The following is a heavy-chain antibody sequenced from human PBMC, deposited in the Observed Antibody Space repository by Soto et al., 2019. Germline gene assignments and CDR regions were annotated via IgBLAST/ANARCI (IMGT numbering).Heavy chain of an antibody. CDR1: GYTFSSYC. CDR2: ISAYNGNT. Sequence: ASVKVSCKASGYTFSSYCISWVRQAPGQGLEWMGWISAYNGNTNYAQKLQGRVTMTTDTSTSTAYMELRSLRSDDTAVYYCARDRRYYGSGSYYSFGLDYWGQGTLVTVSS. V-gene: IGHV1-18*01. J-gene: IGHJ4*02. CDR3: ARDRRYYGSGSYYSFGLDY. D-gene: IGHD3-10*01.